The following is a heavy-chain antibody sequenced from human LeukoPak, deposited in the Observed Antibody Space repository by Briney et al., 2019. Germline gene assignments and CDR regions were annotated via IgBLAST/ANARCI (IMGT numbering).Heavy chain of an antibody. CDR1: GGSISPYY. J-gene: IGHJ4*02. Sequence: SETLSLTCTVSGGSISPYYWSWIRQPAGKGLEWIGRIYTSESTNYNPSLKSRVTMSVDTSKNQFSPKLSSVTAADTAVYYCARVWHDCSGTSCYINAFDYWGQGTLVTVSS. CDR3: ARVWHDCSGTSCYINAFDY. CDR2: IYTSEST. D-gene: IGHD2-2*02. V-gene: IGHV4-4*07.